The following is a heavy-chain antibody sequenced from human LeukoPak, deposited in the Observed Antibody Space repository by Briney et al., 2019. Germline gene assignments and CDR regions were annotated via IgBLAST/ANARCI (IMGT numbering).Heavy chain of an antibody. Sequence: GGSLRLSCEASGFTFSSYAMHWVRQAPGKGLEWVEVISYDGSNKYYADSVKGRFTISRDNSKNTLYLQMNSLRAEDTAVYYCARARKRSGSYYYYYGMDVRGQGTTVTVSS. J-gene: IGHJ6*02. V-gene: IGHV3-30-3*01. CDR2: ISYDGSNK. CDR1: GFTFSSYA. D-gene: IGHD6-19*01. CDR3: ARARKRSGSYYYYYGMDV.